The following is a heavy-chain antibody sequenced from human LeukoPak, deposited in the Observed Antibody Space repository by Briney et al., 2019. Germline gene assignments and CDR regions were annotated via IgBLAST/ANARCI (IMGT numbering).Heavy chain of an antibody. D-gene: IGHD2-15*01. CDR2: IRYDGSNK. J-gene: IGHJ4*02. V-gene: IGHV3-30*02. CDR3: AKVPRMNIVVVVAATQDDY. Sequence: GGSLRLSCVASGFTFSSYAMNWVRQAPGKGLEWVAFIRYDGSNKYYADSVKGRFTISRDNSKNTLYLQMNSLRAEDTAVYYCAKVPRMNIVVVVAATQDDYWGQGTLVTVSS. CDR1: GFTFSSYA.